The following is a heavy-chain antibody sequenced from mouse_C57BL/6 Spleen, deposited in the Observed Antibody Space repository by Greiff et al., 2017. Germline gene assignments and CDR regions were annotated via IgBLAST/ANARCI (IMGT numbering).Heavy chain of an antibody. Sequence: QVQLQQSGAELVRPGASVTLSCKASGYTFTDYEMHWVKQTPVHGLEWIGAIDPETGGTAYNQKFKGKAILTADKSSSTAYMELRSLTSEDSAVYYCTKKGIYYGNYDAMDYWGQGTSVTVSS. D-gene: IGHD2-1*01. V-gene: IGHV1-15*01. CDR2: IDPETGGT. J-gene: IGHJ4*01. CDR1: GYTFTDYE. CDR3: TKKGIYYGNYDAMDY.